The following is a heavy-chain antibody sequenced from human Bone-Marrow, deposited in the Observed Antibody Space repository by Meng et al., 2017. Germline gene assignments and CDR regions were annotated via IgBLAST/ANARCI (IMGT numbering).Heavy chain of an antibody. CDR1: DDSISSYY. Sequence: ESLKISCTVSDDSISSYYWNWIRQPPGKGLEWIGYIYYSGSTNYNPSLKSRVTISVDTSKNQFSLKLSSVTAADTAVYYCARDLAVAGTRYYYYYGMDVWGQGTTVTVSS. D-gene: IGHD6-19*01. CDR2: IYYSGST. V-gene: IGHV4-59*01. J-gene: IGHJ6*02. CDR3: ARDLAVAGTRYYYYYGMDV.